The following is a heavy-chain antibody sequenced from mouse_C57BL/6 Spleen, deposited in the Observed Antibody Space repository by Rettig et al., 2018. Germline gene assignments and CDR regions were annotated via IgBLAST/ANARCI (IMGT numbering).Heavy chain of an antibody. CDR3: ARSGDGNNYDWYVDV. CDR2: ISYDGSN. D-gene: IGHD1-1*01. CDR1: GYSITSGYY. Sequence: DVQLQESGPGLVKPSQSLSLTCSVTGYSITSGYYWNWIRQFPGNKLEWMGYISYDGSNNYNPSLKNRISITRDTSKNQVFLKLNSVTSEDTATYYCARSGDGNNYDWYVDVWGTGTTVTVSS. V-gene: IGHV3-6*01. J-gene: IGHJ1*03.